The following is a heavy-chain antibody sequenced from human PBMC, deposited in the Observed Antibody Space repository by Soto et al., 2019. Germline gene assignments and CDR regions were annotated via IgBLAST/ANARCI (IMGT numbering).Heavy chain of an antibody. J-gene: IGHJ4*02. CDR2: IFYTGST. D-gene: IGHD3-10*01. CDR3: ATTVVIWGVIIREFDY. V-gene: IGHV4-59*01. CDR1: SDSISSYY. Sequence: SECLSLTCIVSSDSISSYYWSWIRHSPGKGLEWIGYIFYTGSTNYNPSLKSRVTISVDTSKNQFSLNLSSVTAADTAVYYCATTVVIWGVIIREFDYWGQGNLVTVSS.